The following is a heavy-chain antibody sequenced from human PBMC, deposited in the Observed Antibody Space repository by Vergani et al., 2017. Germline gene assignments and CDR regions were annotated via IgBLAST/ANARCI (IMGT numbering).Heavy chain of an antibody. CDR2: IYSGGSS. V-gene: IGHV3-53*02. D-gene: IGHD3-10*01. Sequence: EVQLVNTGGGLIQPGGSLRLSCAASGFTVSSNYMSWVRQAPGKGLEWVSIIYSGGSSFYTDSVKGRFTVSRDSSKNTLYLQMNSLRAEDTAVYYCARGYYWLEHWGQGTLVTVSS. CDR1: GFTVSSNY. J-gene: IGHJ5*02. CDR3: ARGYYWLEH.